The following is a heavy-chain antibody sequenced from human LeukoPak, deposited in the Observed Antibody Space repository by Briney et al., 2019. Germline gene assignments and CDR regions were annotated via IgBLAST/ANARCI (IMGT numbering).Heavy chain of an antibody. D-gene: IGHD3-10*01. CDR3: AREGPRQGDSSRLWFGELAPAPFDY. CDR2: MNPNSGNI. J-gene: IGHJ4*02. V-gene: IGHV1-8*01. CDR1: GYTFTSYD. Sequence: ASVKVSCKASGYTFTSYDINWVRQATGQGLEWMGWMNPNSGNIGYAQKFQGRVTMTRDTSTSTVYMELSSLRSEDTAVYYCAREGPRQGDSSRLWFGELAPAPFDYWGQGTLVTVSS.